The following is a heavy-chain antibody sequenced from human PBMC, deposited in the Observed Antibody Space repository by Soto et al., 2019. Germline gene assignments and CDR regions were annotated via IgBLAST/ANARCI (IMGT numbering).Heavy chain of an antibody. CDR1: GGSLSSSSYY. CDR2: IYYSGST. J-gene: IGHJ4*02. CDR3: ARIYYDSVFDY. D-gene: IGHD3-22*01. V-gene: IGHV4-39*01. Sequence: QPQLQESGPGLVKPSETLALTCTVSGGSLSSSSYYWGWIRQPPGKVLEWIGSIYYSGSTYYNPSLTRRVTISVDTSKNQFSLTLSSVTAADTAVYYCARIYYDSVFDYWGQGTLVTVSS.